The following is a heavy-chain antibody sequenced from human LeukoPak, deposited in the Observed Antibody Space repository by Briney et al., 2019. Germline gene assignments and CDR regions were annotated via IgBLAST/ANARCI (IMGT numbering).Heavy chain of an antibody. CDR2: IYHSGST. V-gene: IGHV4-38-2*02. CDR3: AREDLKDYGDSYY. CDR1: AYSINSGYY. J-gene: IGHJ4*02. Sequence: SETLSLTCTVSAYSINSGYYWGWIRQPPGKGLEWIGSIYHSGSTFYNPSLKSRVTISIDTSKNQFSLKLSSVTAADTAVYYCAREDLKDYGDSYYWGQGTLVTVSS. D-gene: IGHD4-17*01.